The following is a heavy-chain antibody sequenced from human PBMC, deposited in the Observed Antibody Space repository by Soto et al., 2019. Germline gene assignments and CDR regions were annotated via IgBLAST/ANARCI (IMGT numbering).Heavy chain of an antibody. CDR3: ARGNPFNYAGFDY. Sequence: WASVKVSCKASGYTFSDFDINWLRQASGQGPEWMGWMNAKSGDTFFAQRFQGKFNMTWDTSLSTAYMEVGSLTSDDTAMYYCARGNPFNYAGFDYWGQGALVTVSS. J-gene: IGHJ4*02. D-gene: IGHD3-16*01. V-gene: IGHV1-8*01. CDR2: MNAKSGDT. CDR1: GYTFSDFD.